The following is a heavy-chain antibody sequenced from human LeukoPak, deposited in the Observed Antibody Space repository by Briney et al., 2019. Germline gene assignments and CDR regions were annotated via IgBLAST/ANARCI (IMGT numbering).Heavy chain of an antibody. CDR1: GGSISNYY. V-gene: IGHV4-34*01. CDR2: INHSGST. Sequence: PSETLSLTCTVSGGSISNYYWSWIRQPPGKGLEWIGEINHSGSTNYNPSLKSRVTIPVDTSKNQFSLKLSSVTAADTAVYYCARGRVSSSTWYSTYYYFFYMDFWGKGTTVTVSS. J-gene: IGHJ6*03. CDR3: ARGRVSSSTWYSTYYYFFYMDF. D-gene: IGHD4-11*01.